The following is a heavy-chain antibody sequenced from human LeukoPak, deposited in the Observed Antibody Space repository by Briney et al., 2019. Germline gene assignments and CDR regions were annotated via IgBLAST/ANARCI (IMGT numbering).Heavy chain of an antibody. D-gene: IGHD3-22*01. CDR3: AKGAYDSSGYYYKTEYFQH. CDR2: ISWDGGST. CDR1: GFTFDDYT. Sequence: HSGGSLRLSCAASGFTFDDYTMHWVRQAPGKGLEWVSLISWDGGSTYYADSVKGRFTISRDNSKNSLYLQMNSLRTEDTALYYCAKGAYDSSGYYYKTEYFQHWGQDTLVTVSS. V-gene: IGHV3-43*01. J-gene: IGHJ1*01.